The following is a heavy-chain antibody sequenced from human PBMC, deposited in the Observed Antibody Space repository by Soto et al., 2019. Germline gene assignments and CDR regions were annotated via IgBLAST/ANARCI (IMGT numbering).Heavy chain of an antibody. Sequence: QVQLVQSGAEVKKPGASVKVSCKASGYTFTSYGISWVRQAPGQGLEWMGWISAYNGNTNYAQKLQGRVTMTTDTSTSTAYMELRSMRSDDTAVYYYARDRGVVVAATHYWFDPWGQGTLVTVSS. D-gene: IGHD2-15*01. J-gene: IGHJ5*02. CDR3: ARDRGVVVAATHYWFDP. V-gene: IGHV1-18*01. CDR2: ISAYNGNT. CDR1: GYTFTSYG.